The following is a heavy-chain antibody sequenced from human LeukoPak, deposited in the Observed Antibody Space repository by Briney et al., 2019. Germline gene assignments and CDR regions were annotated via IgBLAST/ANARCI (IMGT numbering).Heavy chain of an antibody. D-gene: IGHD3-10*01. V-gene: IGHV3-9*01. CDR1: GFTFNDHA. Sequence: GGSLRLSCSASGFTFNDHAMYWVRQAPGKGLEWVSGINWNSDNIGYADSVKGRFTISRDDAKNSLFLQMNSLRAEDTALYYCARASYYYGTTALGAVDIWGQGTLVTVSS. CDR3: ARASYYYGTTALGAVDI. CDR2: INWNSDNI. J-gene: IGHJ3*02.